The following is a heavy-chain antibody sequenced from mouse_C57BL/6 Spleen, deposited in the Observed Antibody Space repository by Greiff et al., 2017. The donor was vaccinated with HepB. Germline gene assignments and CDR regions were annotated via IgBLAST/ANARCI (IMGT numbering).Heavy chain of an antibody. V-gene: IGHV5-2*01. CDR1: EYEFPSHD. CDR3: ARHSNYYGSSWYFDV. Sequence: DVQLVESGGGLVQPGESLKLSCESNEYEFPSHDMSWVRKTPEKRLELVAAINSDGGSTYYPDTMERRFIISRDNTKKTLYLQMSSLRSEDTALYYCARHSNYYGSSWYFDVWGTGTTVTVSS. CDR2: INSDGGST. J-gene: IGHJ1*03. D-gene: IGHD1-1*01.